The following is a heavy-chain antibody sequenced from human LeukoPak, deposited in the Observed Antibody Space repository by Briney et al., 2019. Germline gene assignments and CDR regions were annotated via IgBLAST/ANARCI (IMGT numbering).Heavy chain of an antibody. Sequence: PSETLSLTCTVSGASISRTYYYWGWIRQPPGKGLGWIGSIHYGGSTYYSPSLESRVTISVDTSKNQFSLKLNSVTAADTAVYYCARHGSGSYYNILGVYYFDYWGQGTLVTVSS. J-gene: IGHJ4*02. V-gene: IGHV4-39*01. CDR1: GASISRTYYY. D-gene: IGHD3-10*01. CDR3: ARHGSGSYYNILGVYYFDY. CDR2: IHYGGST.